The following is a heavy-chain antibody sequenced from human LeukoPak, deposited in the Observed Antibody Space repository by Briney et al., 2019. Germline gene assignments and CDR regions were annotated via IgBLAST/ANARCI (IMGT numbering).Heavy chain of an antibody. Sequence: PGGSLRLSCAAPGFTVSSNYMSWVRQAPGKGLEWVSVIYSGGSTYYADSVKGRFTISSDNSKKTLYLQMNSLRAEDTAVYYCARDGEGDWGSYWGQGTLVTVSS. CDR1: GFTVSSNY. CDR2: IYSGGST. J-gene: IGHJ4*02. CDR3: ARDGEGDWGSY. D-gene: IGHD2-21*02. V-gene: IGHV3-66*01.